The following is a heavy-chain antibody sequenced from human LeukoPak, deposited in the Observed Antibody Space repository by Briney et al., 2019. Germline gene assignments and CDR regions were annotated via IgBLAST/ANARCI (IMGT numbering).Heavy chain of an antibody. CDR3: ARSGTVTTWNY. CDR1: GGSISSGGYY. Sequence: SQTLSLTCTVSGGSISSGGYYWSWIRQHPGKGLEWTGYIYYSGTTYYNPSLKSRVSISLDTSKNQFSLNLSSVTAADTAVYYCARSGTVTTWNYWGQGTLVTVSS. CDR2: IYYSGTT. D-gene: IGHD4-17*01. V-gene: IGHV4-31*03. J-gene: IGHJ4*02.